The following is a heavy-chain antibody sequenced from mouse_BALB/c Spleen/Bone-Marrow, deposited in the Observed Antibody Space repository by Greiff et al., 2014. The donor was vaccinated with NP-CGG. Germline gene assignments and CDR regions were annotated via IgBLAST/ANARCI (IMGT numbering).Heavy chain of an antibody. CDR1: GFNIKDTY. CDR3: ASYDYGYYFDY. J-gene: IGHJ2*01. Sequence: EVQLQQSGAELVKPGASVKLSCTASGFNIKDTYMHWVKQRPEQGLEWIGRIDPANGNTKYDPKFQGKATITADTSSNTAYLQLSSLTSEATAVYYCASYDYGYYFDYWGQGTTLTVSS. V-gene: IGHV14-3*02. D-gene: IGHD2-4*01. CDR2: IDPANGNT.